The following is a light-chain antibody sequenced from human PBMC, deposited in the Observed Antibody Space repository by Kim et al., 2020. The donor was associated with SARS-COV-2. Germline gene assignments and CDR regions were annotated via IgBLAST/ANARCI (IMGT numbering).Light chain of an antibody. CDR2: INSDGSH. CDR1: SGQSRYA. Sequence: QLVLTQSPSASASLGASVKLTCTLSSGQSRYAIAWHQQQPEKGPRYLMKINSDGSHSKGDGILDRFSGSSSGAERYLTISSLQSEDEADYYCQTWGTGIWVFGGGTQLTVL. V-gene: IGLV4-69*01. CDR3: QTWGTGIWV. J-gene: IGLJ3*02.